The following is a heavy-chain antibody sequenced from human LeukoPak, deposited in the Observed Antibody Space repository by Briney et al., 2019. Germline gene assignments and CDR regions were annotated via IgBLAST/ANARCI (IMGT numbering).Heavy chain of an antibody. CDR1: GFTFSSYS. V-gene: IGHV3-48*04. CDR3: ARDGLWYYYDSSGYWDAFDI. J-gene: IGHJ3*02. Sequence: GGPLRLSCAASGFTFSSYSMNWVRQAAGKGLEWVSYISSSSSSTIYYADSVKGRFTISRDNAKNSLYLQMNSLRAEDTAVYYCARDGLWYYYDSSGYWDAFDIWGQGTMVTVSS. D-gene: IGHD3-22*01. CDR2: ISSSSSSTI.